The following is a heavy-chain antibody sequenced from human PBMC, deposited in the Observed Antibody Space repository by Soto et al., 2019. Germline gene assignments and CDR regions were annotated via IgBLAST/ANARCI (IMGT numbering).Heavy chain of an antibody. J-gene: IGHJ6*02. Sequence: QVQLVQSGAEVKKPGSSVKVSCKASGGTFSSYAISWVRQAPGQGLEWMGGFIPIFGTANYAQKFQGRVTITADESTSTAYMELSSLRSEDTAVYYCARDRRSGIVLMVYADYYYYGMDVWGQGTTVTVSS. CDR2: FIPIFGTA. V-gene: IGHV1-69*01. CDR3: ARDRRSGIVLMVYADYYYYGMDV. D-gene: IGHD2-8*01. CDR1: GGTFSSYA.